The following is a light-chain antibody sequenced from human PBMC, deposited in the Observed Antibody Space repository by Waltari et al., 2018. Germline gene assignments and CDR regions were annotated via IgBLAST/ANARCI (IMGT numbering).Light chain of an antibody. Sequence: SYELTQPPSVSVSPGQTASITCPGDKLGDKYACWYQQKPGQAPVLVIYQDSKRPSGIPELFSGSNSGNTATLTISGTQAMDEADYYCQAWDSSTAAVVFGGGTKLTVL. CDR3: QAWDSSTAAVV. J-gene: IGLJ2*01. V-gene: IGLV3-1*01. CDR1: KLGDKY. CDR2: QDS.